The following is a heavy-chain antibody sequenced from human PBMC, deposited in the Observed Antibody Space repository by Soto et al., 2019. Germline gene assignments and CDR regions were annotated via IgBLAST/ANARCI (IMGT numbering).Heavy chain of an antibody. CDR2: IYYSGST. CDR1: GGSISSSSYY. Sequence: PSETLSLTCTVSGGSISSSSYYWGWIRQPPGKGLEWIGSIYYSGSTYYNPSLKSRVTISVDTSKNQFSLKLSSVTAADTAVYYCASSTQTQYYFDYWGQGTLVTVSS. J-gene: IGHJ4*02. V-gene: IGHV4-39*01. CDR3: ASSTQTQYYFDY.